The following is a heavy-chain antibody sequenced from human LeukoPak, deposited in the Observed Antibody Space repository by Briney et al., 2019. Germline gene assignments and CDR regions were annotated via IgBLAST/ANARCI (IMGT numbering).Heavy chain of an antibody. CDR1: GGSISSYY. J-gene: IGHJ3*02. Sequence: SETLSLTCTVSGGSISSYYWSWIRQPPGKGLEWIGYIYYSGSTNYNPSLKSRVTISVDTSKNQFSLKLSSVTAADTAVYYCARDSNDFNQNDAFDIWGQGTMVTVSS. V-gene: IGHV4-59*01. CDR2: IYYSGST. D-gene: IGHD3-3*01. CDR3: ARDSNDFNQNDAFDI.